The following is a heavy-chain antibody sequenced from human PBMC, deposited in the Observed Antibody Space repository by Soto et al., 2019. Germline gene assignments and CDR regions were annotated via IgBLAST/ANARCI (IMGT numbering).Heavy chain of an antibody. D-gene: IGHD3-3*01. Sequence: GLDLEWLALIYWDDDKRYSPSLKSRLTITKDTSKNQVVLTMTNMDPVDTATYYCAHQLRFLEWPLFDYWGQGTLVTVSS. CDR2: IYWDDDK. CDR3: AHQLRFLEWPLFDY. V-gene: IGHV2-5*02. J-gene: IGHJ4*02.